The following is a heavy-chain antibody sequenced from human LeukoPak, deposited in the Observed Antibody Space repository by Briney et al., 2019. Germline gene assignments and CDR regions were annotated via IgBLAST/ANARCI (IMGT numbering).Heavy chain of an antibody. CDR1: GFTFSSYS. J-gene: IGHJ3*02. Sequence: PGGSLRLSCAASGFTFSSYSMNWVRQAPGKGLEWVSYISSSSSTIYYADSVKGRFTISRDNAKNSLYLQMNSLRAEDTAVYYCVKFGGGSHGFDIWGQGTMVTVSS. CDR3: VKFGGGSHGFDI. CDR2: ISSSSSTI. V-gene: IGHV3-48*04. D-gene: IGHD2-15*01.